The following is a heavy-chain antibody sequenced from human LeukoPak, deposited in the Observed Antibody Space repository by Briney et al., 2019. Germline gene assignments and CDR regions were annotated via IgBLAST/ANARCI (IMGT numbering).Heavy chain of an antibody. CDR2: IYYSGST. CDR3: AREFWVRYSSSSGGFDY. V-gene: IGHV4-39*07. D-gene: IGHD6-6*01. J-gene: IGHJ4*02. CDR1: GGSISSSSYY. Sequence: PSETLSLTCTVSGGSISSSSYYWGWIRQPPGKGLEWIGSIYYSGSTYYNPSLKSRVTISVDTSKNQFSLKLSSVTAADTAVYYCAREFWVRYSSSSGGFDYWGQGTLVTVSS.